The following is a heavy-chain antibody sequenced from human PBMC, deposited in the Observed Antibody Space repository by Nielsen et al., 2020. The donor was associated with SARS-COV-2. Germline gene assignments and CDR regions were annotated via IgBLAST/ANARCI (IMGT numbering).Heavy chain of an antibody. CDR2: IWYDGSNK. V-gene: IGHV3-33*01. CDR1: GFTFSSYG. J-gene: IGHJ6*03. CDR3: ARDGSRIAARPYYYYYYMDV. D-gene: IGHD6-6*01. Sequence: GGSLRLSCAASGFTFSSYGMHWVRQAPGKGLEWVAVIWYDGSNKYYADSVKGRFTISRDNSKNTLYLQMNSLRAEDTAVYYCARDGSRIAARPYYYYYYMDVWGKGTTVTVSS.